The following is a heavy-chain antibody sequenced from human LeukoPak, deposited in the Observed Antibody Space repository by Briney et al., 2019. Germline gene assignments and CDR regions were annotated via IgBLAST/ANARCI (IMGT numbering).Heavy chain of an antibody. D-gene: IGHD6-19*01. J-gene: IGHJ4*02. CDR3: ARDFGSGWYFYFDY. CDR2: LWYDGSNK. Sequence: PGGSLRLSCAASGFTFSSYGMHWVRQAPGKGLEWVAVLWYDGSNKYYADSVKGRFTISRDNSKNTLYLQMNSLRAEDTAVYYCARDFGSGWYFYFDYWGQGTLVTVSS. V-gene: IGHV3-33*08. CDR1: GFTFSSYG.